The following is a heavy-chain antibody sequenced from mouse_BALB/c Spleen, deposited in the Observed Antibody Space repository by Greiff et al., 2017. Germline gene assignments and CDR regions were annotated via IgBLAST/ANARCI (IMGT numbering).Heavy chain of an antibody. CDR1: GYAFTNYL. D-gene: IGHD1-1*02. CDR2: INPGSGGT. CDR3: ARWDYGFAY. Sequence: VKLMESGAELVRPGTSVKVSCKASGYAFTNYLIEWVKQRPGQGLEWIGVINPGSGGTNYNEKFKGKATLTADKSSSTAYMQLSSLTSDDSAVYFCARWDYGFAYWGQGTLVTVSA. J-gene: IGHJ3*01. V-gene: IGHV1-54*01.